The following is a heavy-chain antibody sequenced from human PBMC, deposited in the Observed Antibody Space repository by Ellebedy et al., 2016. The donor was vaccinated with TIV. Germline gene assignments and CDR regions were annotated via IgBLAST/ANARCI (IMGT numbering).Heavy chain of an antibody. Sequence: GESLKISCAASGFTFSNYWMHWVRQAPGKGLVWVSRIDDHGTFSDYADSVRGRFTISRDNAKNTLFLQMNGLRVEDSGVYYCARDVSGSADYWGQGVLVTVSS. D-gene: IGHD1-26*01. CDR3: ARDVSGSADY. J-gene: IGHJ4*02. CDR1: GFTFSNYW. V-gene: IGHV3-74*01. CDR2: IDDHGTFS.